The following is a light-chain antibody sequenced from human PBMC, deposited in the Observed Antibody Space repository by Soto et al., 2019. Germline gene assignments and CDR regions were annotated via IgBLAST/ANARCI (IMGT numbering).Light chain of an antibody. CDR3: QQYNSYPGT. V-gene: IGKV3-15*01. J-gene: IGKJ1*01. CDR1: QSVNRN. Sequence: EIVMTQSPATLSVSPGERASLSCRASQSVNRNLAWYQQKPGQAPRLLIFGPSTRATGVPGRFSGSGSGTEFTLTISSLQSEDFAVYYCQQYNSYPGTFGQGTKVDIK. CDR2: GPS.